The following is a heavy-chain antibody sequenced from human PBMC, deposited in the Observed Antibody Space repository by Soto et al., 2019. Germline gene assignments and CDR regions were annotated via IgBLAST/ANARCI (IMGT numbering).Heavy chain of an antibody. D-gene: IGHD4-4*01. CDR1: AFTFRSYT. J-gene: IGHJ4*02. CDR2: ISYDGSKT. V-gene: IGHV3-30*04. CDR3: ARDRDSSYFPPPYYFDS. Sequence: VQLVEAGGGVVQPGRSLRLSCAASAFTFRSYTMHWVRQAPGKGLECVATISYDGSKTNYADSVRGRFTISRDNSKSTLFLQMDSLRPEDTAVYSCARDRDSSYFPPPYYFDSWGQGTLVTVSS.